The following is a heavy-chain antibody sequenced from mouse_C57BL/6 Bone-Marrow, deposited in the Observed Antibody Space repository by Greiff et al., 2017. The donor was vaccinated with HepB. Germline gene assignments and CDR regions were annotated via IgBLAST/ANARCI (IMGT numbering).Heavy chain of an antibody. Sequence: VQLQQSGDEVMKPGASVKISCKATGYTFSSYWIEWIKQRPGHGLEWIGEILPGSGSTNYNEKFRGKATFTTETSSNTAYMELSRLTSEVSAVYYCARGYYGNWFAYWGQGTLVTFSA. CDR3: ARGYYGNWFAY. J-gene: IGHJ3*01. D-gene: IGHD1-1*01. CDR2: ILPGSGST. V-gene: IGHV1-9*01. CDR1: GYTFSSYW.